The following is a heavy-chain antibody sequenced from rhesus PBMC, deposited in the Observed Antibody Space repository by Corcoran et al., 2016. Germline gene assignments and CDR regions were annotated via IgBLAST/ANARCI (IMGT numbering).Heavy chain of an antibody. D-gene: IGHD6-43*01. J-gene: IGHJ5-1*01. V-gene: IGHV4-93*02. CDR1: GGSISSSNW. CDR2: IHDSTVNT. CDR3: ARHLGSSYGWRFDV. Sequence: QVQLQESGPAVVKPSETLSITCAVSGGSISSSNWWDWIRQSPGKGLEWIGGIHDSTVNTVYSPSLKGRFTLSRDTSQNQFSLKLSSVTAADTAVYFCARHLGSSYGWRFDVWGAGVLVTVSS.